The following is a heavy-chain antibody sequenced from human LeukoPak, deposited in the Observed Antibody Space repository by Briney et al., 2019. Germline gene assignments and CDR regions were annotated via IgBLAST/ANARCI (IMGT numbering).Heavy chain of an antibody. V-gene: IGHV4-39*01. CDR2: IYYSGST. CDR1: GGSISSSSYY. CDR3: ARVGGNSPRAHFDY. J-gene: IGHJ4*02. Sequence: PSETLSLTCTVSGGSISSSSYYWGWIRQPPGKGLEWIGSIYYSGSTYYNPSLKSRVTISVDTSKNQFSLKLSSVTAADTAVYYCARVGGNSPRAHFDYWGQGTLVTVSS. D-gene: IGHD4-23*01.